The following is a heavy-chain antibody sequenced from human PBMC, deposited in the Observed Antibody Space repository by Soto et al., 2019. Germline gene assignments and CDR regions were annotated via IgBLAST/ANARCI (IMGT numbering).Heavy chain of an antibody. Sequence: EVQLVESGGGLVKPGGSLRLSCAASGFTFSNAWMSWVRQAPGKGLEWVGRIKSKTDGGTTDYAAPVKGRFTISRDDSKNTLYLQMNSLKTEDTAVYYCTGASSWSYYYYYYYMDVWGKGTTVTVSS. CDR3: TGASSWSYYYYYYYMDV. J-gene: IGHJ6*03. CDR2: IKSKTDGGTT. V-gene: IGHV3-15*01. D-gene: IGHD6-13*01. CDR1: GFTFSNAW.